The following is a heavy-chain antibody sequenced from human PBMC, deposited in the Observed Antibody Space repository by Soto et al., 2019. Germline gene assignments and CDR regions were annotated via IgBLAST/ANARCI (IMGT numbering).Heavy chain of an antibody. V-gene: IGHV4-59*01. D-gene: IGHD1-7*01. J-gene: IGHJ5*02. CDR3: AGQRAYNWNYVNWFDP. CDR1: GGSISSYY. CDR2: IYYSGST. Sequence: PSETLSLTCTVSGGSISSYYWSWIRQPPGKGLEWIGYIYYSGSTNYNPSLKSRVTISVDTSKNQFSLKLSSVTAADTAVYYCAGQRAYNWNYVNWFDPWGHGTLVTVSS.